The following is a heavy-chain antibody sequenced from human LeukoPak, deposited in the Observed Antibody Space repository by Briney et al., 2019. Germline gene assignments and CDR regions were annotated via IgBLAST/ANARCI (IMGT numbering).Heavy chain of an antibody. Sequence: ASVRVSCKASGGTFSSYAISWVRQAPGQGLEWMGGIIPIFGTANYAQKFQGRVTITADKSTSTAYMELSSLRSEDTAVYYCARLAYYYGSGSYPLLDYWGQGTLVTVSS. CDR3: ARLAYYYGSGSYPLLDY. J-gene: IGHJ4*02. V-gene: IGHV1-69*06. CDR2: IIPIFGTA. D-gene: IGHD3-10*01. CDR1: GGTFSSYA.